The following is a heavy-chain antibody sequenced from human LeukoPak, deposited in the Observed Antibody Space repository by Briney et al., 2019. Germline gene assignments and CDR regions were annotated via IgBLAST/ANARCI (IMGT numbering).Heavy chain of an antibody. CDR3: TRNSGWYGLS. V-gene: IGHV3-23*01. Sequence: GGSLRLSCAASGFTFSSYGMSWVRQAPGKGLEWVSAISGSDGSTYYADSVKGRFTISRDNSNNTLFLHLNSLRGEDTAVYYCTRNSGWYGLSWGQGTLVTVSS. D-gene: IGHD6-19*01. CDR1: GFTFSSYG. J-gene: IGHJ1*01. CDR2: ISGSDGST.